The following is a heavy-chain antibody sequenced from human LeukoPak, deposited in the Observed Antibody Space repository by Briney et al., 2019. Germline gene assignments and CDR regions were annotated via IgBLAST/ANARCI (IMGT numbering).Heavy chain of an antibody. V-gene: IGHV3-7*03. CDR1: GFNFSSYF. J-gene: IGHJ6*02. CDR3: ARRSPIVATIRPPYYYYYGMDV. Sequence: PGGSLRLSCAASGFNFSSYFMTWVRQAPGKGLEWVANIKQDGSDKYYLDSVKGRFTISRDNAKNSLYLHINSLRAEDTAVYYCARRSPIVATIRPPYYYYYGMDVWGQGTTVTVPS. D-gene: IGHD5-12*01. CDR2: IKQDGSDK.